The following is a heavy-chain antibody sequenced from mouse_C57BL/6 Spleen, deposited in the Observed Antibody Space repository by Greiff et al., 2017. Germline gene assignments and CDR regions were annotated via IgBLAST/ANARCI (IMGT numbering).Heavy chain of an antibody. D-gene: IGHD1-1*02. CDR3: AQVAGYCAMGY. V-gene: IGHV1-64*01. CDR1: GYTFTSYW. J-gene: IGHJ4*01. Sequence: QVQLQQPGAELVKPGASVKLSCKASGYTFTSYWMHWVKQRPGQGLEWIGMIHPNSGSTNYNEKFKSKATLTVDKSSSTAYMQLSSLTSEDSAVYYCAQVAGYCAMGYWGQGTSVTVSS. CDR2: IHPNSGST.